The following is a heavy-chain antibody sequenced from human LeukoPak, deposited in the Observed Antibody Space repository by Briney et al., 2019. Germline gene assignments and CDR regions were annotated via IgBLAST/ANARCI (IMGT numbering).Heavy chain of an antibody. V-gene: IGHV3-66*01. CDR2: IYSGGST. CDR1: GFTFSNYW. Sequence: PGGSLRLSCAASGFTFSNYWMSWVRQAPGKGLEWVSVIYSGGSTYYADSVKGRFTISSDNSKNTLYLQMNSLRAEDTAVYYCARDGPTGDRSLLHYYGMDVWGQGTTVTVSS. CDR3: ARDGPTGDRSLLHYYGMDV. D-gene: IGHD7-27*01. J-gene: IGHJ6*02.